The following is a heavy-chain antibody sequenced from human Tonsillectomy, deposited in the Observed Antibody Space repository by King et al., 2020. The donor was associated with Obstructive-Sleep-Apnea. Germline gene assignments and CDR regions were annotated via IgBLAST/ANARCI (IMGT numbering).Heavy chain of an antibody. CDR2: IHYSGSI. D-gene: IGHD3-22*01. CDR3: ARGTYYYDSSPFYFDS. J-gene: IGHJ4*02. CDR1: DESISGYY. Sequence: VQLQESGPGLVKPSETLSLTCSISDESISGYYWSWIRQPPGKALEWIGYIHYSGSINYNPSLKSRVTISEDTSKKQFSLKLSSVTAADTAVYYCARGTYYYDSSPFYFDSWGQGALVTVSS. V-gene: IGHV4-59*01.